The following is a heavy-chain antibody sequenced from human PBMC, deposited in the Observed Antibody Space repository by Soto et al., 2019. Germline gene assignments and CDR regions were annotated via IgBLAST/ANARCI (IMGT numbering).Heavy chain of an antibody. J-gene: IGHJ3*01. Sequence: EVQLVESGGGLVQPGGSLRISCAASGFTLSSYWMHWVRQVPGKGLVWVSRIDSDGSSTNYADSVKGRFTISRDNAENTLYLQMISVRAEDTAVYYCARGGCSSSSCHRNALDVWGQGTMVTVSS. CDR2: IDSDGSST. CDR3: ARGGCSSSSCHRNALDV. D-gene: IGHD2-2*01. CDR1: GFTLSSYW. V-gene: IGHV3-74*01.